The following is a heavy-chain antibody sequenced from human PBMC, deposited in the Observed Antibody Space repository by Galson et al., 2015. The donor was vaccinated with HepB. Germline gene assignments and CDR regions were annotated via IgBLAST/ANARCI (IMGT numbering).Heavy chain of an antibody. V-gene: IGHV3-30*18. J-gene: IGHJ4*02. CDR2: ISYDGSNK. CDR3: AKDNSSSWYLAY. CDR1: GFTFSRYG. D-gene: IGHD6-13*01. Sequence: SLRLSCAASGFTFSRYGMHWVRQAPGKGLEWVAVISYDGSNKYYADSVKGRFTISRDNSKNTLYLQMHSLRAEDTAVYYCAKDNSSSWYLAYWGQGTLVTVSS.